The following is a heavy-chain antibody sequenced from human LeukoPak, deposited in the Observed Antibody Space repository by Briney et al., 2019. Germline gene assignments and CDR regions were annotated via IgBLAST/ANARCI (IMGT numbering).Heavy chain of an antibody. D-gene: IGHD3-16*02. J-gene: IGHJ4*02. Sequence: ASVKVSCKASGYTFTGYYMHWVRQAPGQGLEWMGWMNPNSGNTGYAQKFQGRVTMTRNTSISTAYMELSSLRSEDMAVYYCARAHKYYDYVWGSYRYRTLIDYWGQGTLVTVSS. CDR1: GYTFTGYY. V-gene: IGHV1-8*02. CDR2: MNPNSGNT. CDR3: ARAHKYYDYVWGSYRYRTLIDY.